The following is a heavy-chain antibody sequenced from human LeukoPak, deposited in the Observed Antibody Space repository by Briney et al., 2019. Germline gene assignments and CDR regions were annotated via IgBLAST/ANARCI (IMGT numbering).Heavy chain of an antibody. CDR1: GFIATSNY. CDR2: IYGGGNT. CDR3: ATGGRSGMAFDF. D-gene: IGHD2-8*01. V-gene: IGHV3-53*01. Sequence: SGGSLRLSCSFSGFIATSNYMAWVRQSPGKGLQWISFIYGGGNTLYADSVRDRFSISRDNSKSTLYLQMSSLRVEDTAVYYCATGGRSGMAFDFWGQGVLVSVSS. J-gene: IGHJ4*02.